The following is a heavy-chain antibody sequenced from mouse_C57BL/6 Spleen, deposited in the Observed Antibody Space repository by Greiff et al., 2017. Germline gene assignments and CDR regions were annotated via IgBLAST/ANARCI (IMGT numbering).Heavy chain of an antibody. J-gene: IGHJ3*01. Sequence: VQLKESGPELVKPGASVKISCKASGYSFTGYYMNWVKQSPEKSLEWIGEINPSTGGTTYNQKFKAKATLTVDKSSSTAYMQLKSLTSEDSAVYYCARRGGYGFAYWGQGTLVTVSA. V-gene: IGHV1-42*01. D-gene: IGHD2-2*01. CDR2: INPSTGGT. CDR1: GYSFTGYY. CDR3: ARRGGYGFAY.